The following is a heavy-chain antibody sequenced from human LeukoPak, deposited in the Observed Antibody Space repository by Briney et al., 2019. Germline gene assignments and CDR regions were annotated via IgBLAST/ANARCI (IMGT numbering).Heavy chain of an antibody. CDR2: IYYSGST. V-gene: IGHV4-39*01. CDR3: ARHLSNSNSYHFDY. CDR1: GGSISSSSYY. Sequence: KASETLSLTCTVSGGSISSSSYYWGWIRQPPGKGLEWIGSIYYSGSTYYNPSLKSRVTISVDTSKNQFSLKLSSVTAADTAVYYCARHLSNSNSYHFDYWGQGTLVTVSS. D-gene: IGHD1-7*01. J-gene: IGHJ4*02.